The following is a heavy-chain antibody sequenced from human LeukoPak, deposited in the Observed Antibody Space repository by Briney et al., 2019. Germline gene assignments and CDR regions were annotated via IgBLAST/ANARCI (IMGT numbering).Heavy chain of an antibody. V-gene: IGHV1-8*02. CDR2: MNPDSGNT. D-gene: IGHD1-26*01. CDR3: ARGLFGLIGGSYPYAFDI. J-gene: IGHJ3*02. CDR1: GYTFTDYD. Sequence: ASVKVSCKSSGYTFTDYDINWVRQATGQGLEWMGWMNPDSGNTGYAQKFQGRVTMTRNTSINTAYMELSSLRSEDTAVYYCARGLFGLIGGSYPYAFDIWGQGTKVTVSS.